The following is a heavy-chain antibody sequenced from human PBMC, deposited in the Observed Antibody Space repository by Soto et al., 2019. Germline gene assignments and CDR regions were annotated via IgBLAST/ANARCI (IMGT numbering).Heavy chain of an antibody. Sequence: SETLSLTCAVSGGSISSGGYSWSWIRQPPGKGLEWIGYIYHSGSTYYNPSLKSRVTISVDRSKNQSSLRLSSVTAADRAVYYWARSLKAMVRGVINCFDPGGQGTLVTVS. D-gene: IGHD3-10*01. CDR3: ARSLKAMVRGVINCFDP. CDR2: IYHSGST. V-gene: IGHV4-30-2*01. J-gene: IGHJ5*02. CDR1: GGSISSGGYS.